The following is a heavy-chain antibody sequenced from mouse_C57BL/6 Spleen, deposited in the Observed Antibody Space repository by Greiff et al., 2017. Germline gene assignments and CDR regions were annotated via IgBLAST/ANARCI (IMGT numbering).Heavy chain of an antibody. CDR1: GYTFTSYW. V-gene: IGHV1-64*01. Sequence: VQLQQSGAELVKPGASVKLSCKASGYTFTSYWMHWVKQRPGQGLEWIGMIHPNSGSTNYNEKFKSKATLTVDKSSSTAYMQLSSLTSEDSAVYYCARSRITTVAPYAMDYWGQGTSVTVSS. D-gene: IGHD1-1*01. CDR2: IHPNSGST. CDR3: ARSRITTVAPYAMDY. J-gene: IGHJ4*01.